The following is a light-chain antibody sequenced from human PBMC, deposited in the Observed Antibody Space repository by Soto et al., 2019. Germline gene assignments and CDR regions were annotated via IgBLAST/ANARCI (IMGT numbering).Light chain of an antibody. CDR1: NIGANS. CDR2: DDS. CDR3: QVWHSSRGV. V-gene: IGLV3-21*02. J-gene: IGLJ2*01. Sequence: SYELTQTPSVSVAPGQTARITCGGDNIGANSVHRYQQKPGQAPILVVYDDSDRPSGIPERFSGSNSGNTAALTITRVEGGDEADYYCQVWHSSRGVFGGGTKLTVL.